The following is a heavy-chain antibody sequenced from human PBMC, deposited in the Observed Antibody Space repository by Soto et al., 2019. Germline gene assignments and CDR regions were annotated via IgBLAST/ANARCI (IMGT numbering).Heavy chain of an antibody. V-gene: IGHV3-23*01. CDR2: LNGSGGST. CDR1: GITFRNYA. Sequence: EVRLLESGGGLVQPGGSLRLSCAASGITFRNYAMTWVRQAPGKGLEWVSGLNGSGGSTSSADSVKGRFAISRDNSKNTLYLQMYRLRDGDTAVYYCARGFAAGKGSPPGYWRQGALVTVSS. J-gene: IGHJ4*02. D-gene: IGHD3-10*01. CDR3: ARGFAAGKGSPPGY.